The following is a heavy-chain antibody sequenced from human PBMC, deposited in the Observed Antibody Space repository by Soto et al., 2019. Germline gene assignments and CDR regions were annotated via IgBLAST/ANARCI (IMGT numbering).Heavy chain of an antibody. V-gene: IGHV3-15*01. CDR3: TTDLATLPVGYCGGGSCYRVAY. Sequence: EVQLVESGGGLVKPGGSLRLSCAASGFTFSNAWTSWVRQAPGKGLEWVGRIKSKTDGGTTDYAAPVKGRFTISRDDSKNTLNIQMNSLKTEDTAVYYCTTDLATLPVGYCGGGSCYRVAYWGKGTLVTVSS. CDR1: GFTFSNAW. D-gene: IGHD2-15*01. CDR2: IKSKTDGGTT. J-gene: IGHJ4*02.